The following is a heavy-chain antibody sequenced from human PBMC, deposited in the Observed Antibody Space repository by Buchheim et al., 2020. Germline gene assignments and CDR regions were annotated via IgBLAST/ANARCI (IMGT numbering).Heavy chain of an antibody. D-gene: IGHD3-22*01. V-gene: IGHV3-23*01. CDR1: GFTFSSYA. CDR2: ISGSGGST. CDR3: AKDRGYYYDSSSSAHFDY. J-gene: IGHJ4*02. Sequence: EVQLLESGGGLVQPGGSLRLSCAASGFTFSSYAMNWVRQAPGKGLEWVPDISGSGGSTYYADSVRGRFTISRDNSKNTLYLQMNSLRAEDTAVYYCAKDRGYYYDSSSSAHFDYWGQGTL.